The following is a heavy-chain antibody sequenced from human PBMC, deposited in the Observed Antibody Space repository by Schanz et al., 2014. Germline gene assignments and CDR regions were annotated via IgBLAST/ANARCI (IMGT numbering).Heavy chain of an antibody. V-gene: IGHV3-30-3*01. D-gene: IGHD6-19*01. Sequence: QVQLVESGGGVVQPGRSLRLSCAAYGFTLSSYAMHWVRQAPGKGLEWVAVISYDGSNKYYADSVKGRFTISRDNSKNTLYLQMNSLSADDTAIYYCAKLSSSGRLAGYFDYWGQGALVTVSS. CDR3: AKLSSSGRLAGYFDY. CDR1: GFTLSSYA. J-gene: IGHJ4*02. CDR2: ISYDGSNK.